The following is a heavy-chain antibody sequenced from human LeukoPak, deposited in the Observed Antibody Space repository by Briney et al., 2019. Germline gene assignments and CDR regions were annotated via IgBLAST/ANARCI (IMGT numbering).Heavy chain of an antibody. CDR2: INHDGGDK. CDR1: GFIFRNYW. J-gene: IGHJ4*02. V-gene: IGHV3-7*02. D-gene: IGHD4-17*01. Sequence: GSLRLSCVASGFIFRNYWMSWIRQAPGKGLEWVANINHDGGDKNYVDSVKGRFTISRDNAKSSLYLQMNSLRVEDTAVYYCAITGGPTVTAFDLWGQGILVTVSS. CDR3: AITGGPTVTAFDL.